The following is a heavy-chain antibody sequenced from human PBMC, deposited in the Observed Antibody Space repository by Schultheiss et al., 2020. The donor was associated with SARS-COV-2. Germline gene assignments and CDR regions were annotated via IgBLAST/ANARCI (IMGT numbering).Heavy chain of an antibody. Sequence: GGSLRLSCAASGFTFSSYAMSWVRQAPGKGLEWVSAISGSGGSTYYADSVKGRFTISRDNSKNTLYLQMNSLRAEDTAVYYCARAAAYCGGDCHWFDPWGQGTLVTVSS. CDR1: GFTFSSYA. V-gene: IGHV3-23*01. J-gene: IGHJ5*02. CDR2: ISGSGGST. D-gene: IGHD2-21*01. CDR3: ARAAAYCGGDCHWFDP.